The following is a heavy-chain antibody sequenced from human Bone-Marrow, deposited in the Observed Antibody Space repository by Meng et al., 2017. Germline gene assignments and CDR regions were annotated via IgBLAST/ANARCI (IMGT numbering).Heavy chain of an antibody. V-gene: IGHV3-21*01. CDR2: ISSSSAYI. CDR1: GFTFSDYG. J-gene: IGHJ4*02. CDR3: ARDYYYGLLY. Sequence: GESLKISCAASGFTFSDYGISWVRQAPGQGLEWVSSISSSSAYIYYADSVKGRFTISRDNAKNSLYLQMDSLRAEDTALYYCARDYYYGLLYWGQGTLVTVSS. D-gene: IGHD3-10*01.